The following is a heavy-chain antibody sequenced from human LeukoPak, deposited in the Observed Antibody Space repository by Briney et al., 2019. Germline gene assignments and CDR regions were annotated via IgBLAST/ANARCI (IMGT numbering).Heavy chain of an antibody. V-gene: IGHV3-23*01. CDR3: AKGGGRPLDDAFDV. J-gene: IGHJ3*01. CDR1: GFNFGTYA. Sequence: GGSLRLSCAASGFNFGTYAMTWVRQAPGMGLEWVSTILNNGVSTYHADSVKGRFTISRDNSRNTLHLQMNSLRAEDTAIYYCAKGGGRPLDDAFDVWGQGTMVTVSS. CDR2: ILNNGVST.